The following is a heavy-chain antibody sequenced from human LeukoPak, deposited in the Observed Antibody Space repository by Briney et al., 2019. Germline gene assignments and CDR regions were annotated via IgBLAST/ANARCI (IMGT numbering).Heavy chain of an antibody. J-gene: IGHJ4*02. D-gene: IGHD4-17*01. V-gene: IGHV4-39*01. CDR1: GGSIGSSSYY. CDR3: ARQADYGDTD. CDR2: IYYSGST. Sequence: PSETLSLTCTVSGGSIGSSSYYWGWIRQPPGKGLEWIGSIYYSGSTYYNPSLKSRVTISVDTSKNQFSLKLSSVTAADAAVYYCARQADYGDTDWGQGTLVTVSS.